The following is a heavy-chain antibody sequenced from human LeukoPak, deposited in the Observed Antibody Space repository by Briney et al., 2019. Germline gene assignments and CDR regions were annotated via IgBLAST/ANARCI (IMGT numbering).Heavy chain of an antibody. CDR3: AKTPSDSSGYFWGAFDI. V-gene: IGHV3-21*01. Sequence: PGGSLRLSCAASGFTFRSYSMNWVRQAPGKGLEWVSSISSSSSYIYHADSVKGRFTISRDNAKNSLYLQMNSLRAEDTAVYYCAKTPSDSSGYFWGAFDIWGQGTMVTVSS. D-gene: IGHD3-22*01. CDR2: ISSSSSYI. CDR1: GFTFRSYS. J-gene: IGHJ3*02.